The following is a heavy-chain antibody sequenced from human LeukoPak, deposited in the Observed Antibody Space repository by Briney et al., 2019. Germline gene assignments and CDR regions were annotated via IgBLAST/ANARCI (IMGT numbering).Heavy chain of an antibody. CDR3: ANREWEHRSPFDY. Sequence: GGSLRLPCAGSGLTLSRSWMSWVHQAPGKGLQWVANIKEDESEKDYVDSVKGRFTISRDNSKNTLYLQMNSLRAEDTAVYYCANREWEHRSPFDYWGQGTLVTVSS. CDR2: IKEDESEK. D-gene: IGHD1-26*01. V-gene: IGHV3-7*03. J-gene: IGHJ4*02. CDR1: GLTLSRSW.